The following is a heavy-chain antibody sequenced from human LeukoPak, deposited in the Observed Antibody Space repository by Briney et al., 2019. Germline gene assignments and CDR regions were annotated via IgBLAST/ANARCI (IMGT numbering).Heavy chain of an antibody. CDR1: GGTLSSFA. J-gene: IGHJ4*02. D-gene: IGHD1-14*01. V-gene: IGHV1-69*05. CDR2: IIPISGTP. Sequence: SVKVSCKASGGTLSSFAFSWVRQARGQGLEWMGEIIPISGTPKYPQKFKGRVTIATDESTSTAYMELSSLKSEDTAVYFCARRTCASPRCLSGYFDFWGQGTLVTVSS. CDR3: ARRTCASPRCLSGYFDF.